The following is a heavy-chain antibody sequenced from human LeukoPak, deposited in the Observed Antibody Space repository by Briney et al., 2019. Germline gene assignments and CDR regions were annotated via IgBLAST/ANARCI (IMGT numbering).Heavy chain of an antibody. D-gene: IGHD3-9*01. Sequence: SETLSLTCTVSGGSISSYYWSWIRQPPGKGLESIGYIYYSGSTNYNPSLKSRVTISVDTSKNQFSLKLSSVTAADTAVYYCARGYFDWLTQFDYWGQGTLVTVSS. V-gene: IGHV4-59*01. CDR1: GGSISSYY. CDR2: IYYSGST. J-gene: IGHJ4*02. CDR3: ARGYFDWLTQFDY.